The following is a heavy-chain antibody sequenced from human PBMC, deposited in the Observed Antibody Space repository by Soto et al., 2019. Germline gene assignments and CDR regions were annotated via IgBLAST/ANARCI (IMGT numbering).Heavy chain of an antibody. V-gene: IGHV2-5*02. CDR2: IYWDDDK. D-gene: IGHD4-4*01. Sequence: QITLKESGPTLVKPTQPLTLTCTFSGFSLSTSGVGVGWIRQPPGQALEWLALIYWDDDKRYSPSLKCRLTIAKDTSKNQVVLNITNMDPVDTATYFCARRPRYSNYVDYWGQGTLVTVSS. J-gene: IGHJ4*02. CDR1: GFSLSTSGVG. CDR3: ARRPRYSNYVDY.